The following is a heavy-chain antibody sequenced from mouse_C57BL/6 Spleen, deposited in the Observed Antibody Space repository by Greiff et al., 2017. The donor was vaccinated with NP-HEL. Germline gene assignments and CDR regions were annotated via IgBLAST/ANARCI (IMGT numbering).Heavy chain of an antibody. CDR2: ICDGGSYT. V-gene: IGHV5-4*01. Sequence: EVQLVESGGGLVKPGGSLKLSCAASGFTFSSYAMSWVRQTPEQRLEWVATICDGGSYTYYPDNVKGRFTISRDNAKNNPYLQMSHLKSEDTAMYYCARKHYSNSTWFADWGKGALVTVSA. CDR3: ARKHYSNSTWFAD. CDR1: GFTFSSYA. D-gene: IGHD2-5*01. J-gene: IGHJ3*01.